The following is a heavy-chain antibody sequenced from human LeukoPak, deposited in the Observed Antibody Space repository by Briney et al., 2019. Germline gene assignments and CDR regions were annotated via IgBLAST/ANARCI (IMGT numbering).Heavy chain of an antibody. CDR3: ARADYDSSGYIDY. D-gene: IGHD3-22*01. CDR2: ISSSSSYI. CDR1: GFTFSSYS. V-gene: IGHV3-21*01. Sequence: GGSLRLSCAPSGFTFSSYSMNWVRQAPGKGLEWVSSISSSSSYIYYADSVKGRFTISRDNAKNSLYLQMNSLRAEDTAVYYCARADYDSSGYIDYWGQGTLVTVSS. J-gene: IGHJ4*02.